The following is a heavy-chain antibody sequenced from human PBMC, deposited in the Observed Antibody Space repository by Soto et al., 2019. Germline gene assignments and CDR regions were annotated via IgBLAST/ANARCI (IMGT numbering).Heavy chain of an antibody. Sequence: ASVKVSCKASGGTFSSYAISWVRQAPGQGLEWMGGIIPIFGTANYARKFQGRVTITADESTSTAYMELSSLRSEDTAVYYCARGLYSSGWSGMDVWGQGTTVTVSS. D-gene: IGHD6-19*01. J-gene: IGHJ6*02. V-gene: IGHV1-69*13. CDR1: GGTFSSYA. CDR3: ARGLYSSGWSGMDV. CDR2: IIPIFGTA.